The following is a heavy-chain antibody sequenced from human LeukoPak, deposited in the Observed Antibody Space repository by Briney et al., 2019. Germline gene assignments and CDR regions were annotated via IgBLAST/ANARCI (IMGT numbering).Heavy chain of an antibody. CDR1: GYTFTSYG. CDR2: ISAYNGNT. J-gene: IGHJ6*03. V-gene: IGHV1-18*01. D-gene: IGHD2-15*01. CDR3: SRLLLLRYYYMDV. Sequence: ASVKVSCKASGYTFTSYGISWVRQAPGQGLEWMGWISAYNGNTNYAQKLQGRVTMTTDTSTSTAYMELRSLRSDDTAGYYCSRLLLLRYYYMDVWGKGTTVTVSS.